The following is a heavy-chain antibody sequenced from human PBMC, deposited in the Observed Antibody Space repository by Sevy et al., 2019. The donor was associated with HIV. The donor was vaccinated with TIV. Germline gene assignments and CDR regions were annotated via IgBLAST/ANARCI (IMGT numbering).Heavy chain of an antibody. Sequence: GGSLRLSCVGSGFTFRNFGVHWLRQAPGKGLEWLSVVSYDGGSKYYVDSVKGRFIVSRDNSKNTLYLNMNSLRTEDTAVYYCARGGSGDYYYYGVDVWGQGTTVTVSS. CDR3: ARGGSGDYYYYGVDV. CDR1: GFTFRNFG. J-gene: IGHJ6*02. D-gene: IGHD3-10*01. V-gene: IGHV3-30*03. CDR2: VSYDGGSK.